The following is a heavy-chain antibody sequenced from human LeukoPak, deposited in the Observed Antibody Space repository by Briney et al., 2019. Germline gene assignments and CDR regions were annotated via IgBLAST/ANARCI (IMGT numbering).Heavy chain of an antibody. V-gene: IGHV3-15*01. D-gene: IGHD6-13*01. Sequence: PGGSLRLSCAASGFTFSSYAMSWVRQAPGKGLEWVGRIKSNSDGGTTDYAAPVKGRFAISRDDSKGTLYLQMNSLKTEDTAVYYCTTIAAAGYIDYWGQGTLVTVSS. CDR1: GFTFSSYA. CDR2: IKSNSDGGTT. CDR3: TTIAAAGYIDY. J-gene: IGHJ4*02.